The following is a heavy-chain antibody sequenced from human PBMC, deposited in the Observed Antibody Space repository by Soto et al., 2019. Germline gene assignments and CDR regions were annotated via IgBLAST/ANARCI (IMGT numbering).Heavy chain of an antibody. CDR3: ARDPRFGYCTNGVCYTGRFDP. V-gene: IGHV6-1*01. CDR2: TYYRSKWYN. D-gene: IGHD2-8*01. Sequence: PSQTLSLTCAISGDSVSSNSAAWNWIRQSPSRDLEWLGRTYYRSKWYNDYAVSVKSRITINPDTSKNQFSLQLNSVTPEDTAVYYCARDPRFGYCTNGVCYTGRFDPWGQGTLVTVSS. J-gene: IGHJ5*02. CDR1: GDSVSSNSAA.